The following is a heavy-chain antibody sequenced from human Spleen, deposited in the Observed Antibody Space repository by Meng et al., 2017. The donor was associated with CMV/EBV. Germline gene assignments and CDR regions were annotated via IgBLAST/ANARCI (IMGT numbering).Heavy chain of an antibody. CDR1: GFSFSTYW. J-gene: IGHJ3*02. V-gene: IGHV3-74*01. D-gene: IGHD1-1*01. Sequence: GESLKISCAASGFSFSTYWMHWVRQVPGKGLVWVSRISGDGSSISYVDSVKGRFTISRDNAEKSLYLQMNSLRAEDTALYHCVRVGPWIFYGLDIWGQGTTVTVSS. CDR2: ISGDGSSI. CDR3: VRVGPWIFYGLDI.